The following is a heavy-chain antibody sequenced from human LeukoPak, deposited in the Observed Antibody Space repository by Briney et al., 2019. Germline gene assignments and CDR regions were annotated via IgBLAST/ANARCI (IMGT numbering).Heavy chain of an antibody. Sequence: GGSLRLSCAASGFTFSSYGMHWVRQAPGKGLEWVAFIRYDGSNKYYADSVKGRFTISRDNSKNTLYLQMNSLRAEDTAVYYCAKADTITIYYYYYNMDVWGKGTTVTVSS. J-gene: IGHJ6*03. V-gene: IGHV3-30*02. CDR3: AKADTITIYYYYYNMDV. CDR1: GFTFSSYG. D-gene: IGHD5-12*01. CDR2: IRYDGSNK.